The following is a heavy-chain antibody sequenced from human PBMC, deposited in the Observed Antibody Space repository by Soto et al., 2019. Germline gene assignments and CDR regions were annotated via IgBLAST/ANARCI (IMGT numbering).Heavy chain of an antibody. CDR3: ARAVAVAADFDY. V-gene: IGHV1-3*05. J-gene: IGHJ4*02. D-gene: IGHD6-19*01. CDR1: GYTFTGYA. CDR2: INAGNGNT. Sequence: QVQLVQSGAEEKKPGASVKVSCKASGYTFTGYAMHWVRQAPGQRLEWMGWINAGNGNTKYSQKFQGRVTITRDTSASTAYMALSSLRSEETAVYYCARAVAVAADFDYWGQGTLVTVSS.